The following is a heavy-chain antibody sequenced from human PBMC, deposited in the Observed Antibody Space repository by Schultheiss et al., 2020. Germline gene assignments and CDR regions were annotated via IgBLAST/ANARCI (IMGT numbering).Heavy chain of an antibody. CDR2: IFSNDEK. CDR3: AHTMGGSCYDQ. D-gene: IGHD2-15*01. V-gene: IGHV2-26*01. CDR1: GGSFSGYYW. Sequence: TLSLICAVYGGSFSGYYWSWIRQPPGKALEWLAHIFSNDEKSYSTSLKSRLTISKDTSRSQVVLTMTTMDPVDTATYYCAHTMGGSCYDQWGQGTLVTVAS. J-gene: IGHJ5*02.